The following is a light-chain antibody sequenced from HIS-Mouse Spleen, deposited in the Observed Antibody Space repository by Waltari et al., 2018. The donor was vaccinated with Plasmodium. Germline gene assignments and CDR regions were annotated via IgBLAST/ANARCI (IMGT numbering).Light chain of an antibody. CDR3: AAWDDSLSGWV. J-gene: IGLJ3*02. V-gene: IGLV1-47*01. CDR2: RNN. Sequence: QSVLTQPPSASGTPGQRVTIPCSGSSSNSGSNYVSWYQQLPGTAPKLLIYRNNQRPSGVPDRFSGSKSGTSASLAISGLRSEDEADYYCAAWDDSLSGWVFGGGTKLTVL. CDR1: SSNSGSNY.